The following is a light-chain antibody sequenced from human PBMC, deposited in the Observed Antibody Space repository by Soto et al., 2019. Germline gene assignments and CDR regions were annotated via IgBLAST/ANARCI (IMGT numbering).Light chain of an antibody. Sequence: EVVMTQPPATLSVSPGERPTLSCRASQSVGKNLAWYQQKPCQAPRLLIYGAFVRATGIPARFSGSGSGTEFTLTISSLQSEDFAVYYCQQYNNWPLTFGGGTKVELK. CDR2: GAF. CDR3: QQYNNWPLT. CDR1: QSVGKN. V-gene: IGKV3D-15*01. J-gene: IGKJ4*01.